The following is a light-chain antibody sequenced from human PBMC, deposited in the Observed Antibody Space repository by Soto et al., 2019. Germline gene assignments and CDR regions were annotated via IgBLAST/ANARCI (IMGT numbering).Light chain of an antibody. V-gene: IGKV3D-15*01. CDR1: QSVSSN. CDR3: QQYNNWPPIT. J-gene: IGKJ5*01. Sequence: EILTTQSPAMLSVSPGPRASLSSRASQSVSSNLAWYQQKPGQAPRLLIYGASTRATGIPARFSGSGSGTEFTLSISSLQSEDSAVYYCQQYNNWPPITFGQGTRLEIK. CDR2: GAS.